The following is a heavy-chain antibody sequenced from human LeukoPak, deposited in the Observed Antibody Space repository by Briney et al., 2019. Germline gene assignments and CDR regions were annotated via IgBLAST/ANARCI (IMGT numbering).Heavy chain of an antibody. D-gene: IGHD3-10*01. J-gene: IGHJ6*02. CDR1: GASVRSFY. V-gene: IGHV4-59*08. CDR2: MYYSGRI. Sequence: SETLSLTCSVSGASVRSFYWSWIRQPPGKGLEWIGYMYYSGRINYNPSLKSRVTMSVDTSNNQFSLRLSSVTAADTAVYYCARWYGSESLNGSFYYYGMDVWGQGTTVTVSS. CDR3: ARWYGSESLNGSFYYYGMDV.